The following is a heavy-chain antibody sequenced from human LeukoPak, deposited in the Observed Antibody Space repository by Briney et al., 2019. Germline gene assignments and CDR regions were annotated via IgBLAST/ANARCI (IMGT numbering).Heavy chain of an antibody. J-gene: IGHJ4*02. CDR1: GFTFSSYE. V-gene: IGHV3-48*03. D-gene: IGHD3-3*01. CDR3: ARGWGYYDFWSGPNDY. CDR2: ISSSGSTI. Sequence: GGSLRLSCAASGFTFSSYEMNWVRQAPGKGLEWVSYISSSGSTIYYADPVKGRFTISRDNAKNSLYLQMNSLRAEDTAVYYCARGWGYYDFWSGPNDYWGQGTLVTVSS.